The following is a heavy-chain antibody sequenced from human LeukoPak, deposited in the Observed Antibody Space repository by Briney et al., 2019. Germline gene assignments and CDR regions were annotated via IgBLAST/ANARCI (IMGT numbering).Heavy chain of an antibody. V-gene: IGHV3-23*01. Sequence: SGGSLRLSCAASGFTFSSYAMSWVRQAPGKGLEWVSAISGSGGSTYYADSVKGRFTISRDNSKNTLYLQMNSLRAEDTAVYYCAKSRYSYGSGSYYNLIFDYWGRGTLVTVSS. D-gene: IGHD3-10*01. CDR2: ISGSGGST. CDR1: GFTFSSYA. J-gene: IGHJ4*02. CDR3: AKSRYSYGSGSYYNLIFDY.